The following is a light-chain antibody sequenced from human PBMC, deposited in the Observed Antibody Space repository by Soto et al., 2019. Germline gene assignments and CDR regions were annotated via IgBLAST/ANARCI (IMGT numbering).Light chain of an antibody. CDR2: AAS. J-gene: IGKJ3*01. V-gene: IGKV1-39*01. CDR3: QQSYSTPCT. CDR1: QSISNY. Sequence: DLQMTPSPSSLSASVGDSVTITCRASQSISNYLNWYQQKPGKAPKLLVYAASSLQSGVPSRFSGSGSGTDFTLTISRLQPEDFATYYGQQSYSTPCTFGPGTKVDIK.